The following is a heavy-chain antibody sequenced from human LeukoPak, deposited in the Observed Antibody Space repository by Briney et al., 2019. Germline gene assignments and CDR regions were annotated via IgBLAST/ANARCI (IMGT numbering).Heavy chain of an antibody. CDR3: ARSPRNRHFDY. J-gene: IGHJ4*02. V-gene: IGHV3-66*02. CDR2: IYSGGST. Sequence: GRSLSLSCASSGFTVSSNYISWVRHAPAKGREWVSVIYSGGSTYYADSVKGRFTISRDNSKNTLYLQMNSLRAEDTAVYYCARSPRNRHFDYWGQGTLVTVSS. CDR1: GFTVSSNY.